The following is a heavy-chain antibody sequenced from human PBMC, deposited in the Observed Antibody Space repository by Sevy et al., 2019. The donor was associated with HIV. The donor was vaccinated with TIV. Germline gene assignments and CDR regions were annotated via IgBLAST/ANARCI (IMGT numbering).Heavy chain of an antibody. CDR1: GFTFSDYY. D-gene: IGHD2-2*01. Sequence: GGSLRLSCAASGFTFSDYYMNWVRQAPGKGLEWVSSISGRSSYIHYADSVRGRFTISRDNAKNSLYLQMNSLRVDDTAGYFCARDGGCSSTSCLLYFDSWGQGALVTVSS. J-gene: IGHJ4*02. V-gene: IGHV3-21*01. CDR3: ARDGGCSSTSCLLYFDS. CDR2: ISGRSSYI.